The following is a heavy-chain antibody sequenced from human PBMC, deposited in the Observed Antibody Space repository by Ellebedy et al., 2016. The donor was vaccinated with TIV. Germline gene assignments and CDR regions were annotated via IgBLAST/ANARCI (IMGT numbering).Heavy chain of an antibody. CDR1: GYSFTTHY. D-gene: IGHD3-10*02. V-gene: IGHV1-46*01. CDR3: ARGVRGVEDYYHGMDV. Sequence: ASVKVSCKTSGYSFTTHYIYWVRQAPGQGLEWLGIINPDDDTTSYAQKFRGRVYMTRDMSTGTVYMGLSRLTPDDTAVYYCARGVRGVEDYYHGMDVWGQGTPVTVSS. J-gene: IGHJ6*02. CDR2: INPDDDTT.